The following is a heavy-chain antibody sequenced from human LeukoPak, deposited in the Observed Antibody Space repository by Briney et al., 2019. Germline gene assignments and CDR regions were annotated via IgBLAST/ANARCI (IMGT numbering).Heavy chain of an antibody. D-gene: IGHD1-26*01. V-gene: IGHV3-30*18. Sequence: PGRSLRLSCAASGFTFSSYGMHWVRQAPGQGLEWVAVISYDGSNKYYADSVKGRFTISRDNSKNTLYQQMNSLRPEDTAVYYCAKEWESSRSLVDYWGQGTLVTVSS. CDR1: GFTFSSYG. CDR3: AKEWESSRSLVDY. J-gene: IGHJ4*02. CDR2: ISYDGSNK.